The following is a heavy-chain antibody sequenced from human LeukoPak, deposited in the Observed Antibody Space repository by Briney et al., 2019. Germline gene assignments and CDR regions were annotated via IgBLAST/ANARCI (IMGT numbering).Heavy chain of an antibody. V-gene: IGHV3-11*04. CDR3: ARRIVATIAQYYFDY. CDR1: GFTFSDYY. Sequence: VGSLRLSCAASGFTFSDYYMSWIRQAPGKGLEWVSYISSSGSTIYYADSVKGRFTISRDNAKHSLYLQMNSLRAEDTAVYYCARRIVATIAQYYFDYWGQGTLVTVSS. D-gene: IGHD5-12*01. CDR2: ISSSGSTI. J-gene: IGHJ4*02.